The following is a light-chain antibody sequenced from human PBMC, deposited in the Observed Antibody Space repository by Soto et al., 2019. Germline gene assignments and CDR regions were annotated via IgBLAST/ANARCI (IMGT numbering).Light chain of an antibody. CDR1: SSDVGAYNY. J-gene: IGLJ2*01. CDR2: DVS. CDR3: SSYAGSNNLI. Sequence: QSALTQPPSASGSPGQSVTISCTGTSSDVGAYNYVSWYQQHPGKAPKLMISDVSKRPSGVPDRFSGSKSGNTASLTVSGLQAEDEAAYYCSSYAGSNNLIFGGGTKLTVL. V-gene: IGLV2-8*01.